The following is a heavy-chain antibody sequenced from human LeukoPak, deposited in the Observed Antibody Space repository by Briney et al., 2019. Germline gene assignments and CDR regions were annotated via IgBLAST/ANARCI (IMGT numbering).Heavy chain of an antibody. CDR3: AKGTDGAGSYRPFDY. J-gene: IGHJ4*02. CDR2: INSGGGTT. CDR1: GFTLSSST. Sequence: GGSLRLSCAASGFTLSSSTMSWLRQAPGKGLEWVSAINSGGGTTSAESVRGRFTISRDDSKNTLYLQMNSLRAEDTAVYYCAKGTDGAGSYRPFDYWGQGTLVTVSS. D-gene: IGHD3-10*01. V-gene: IGHV3-23*01.